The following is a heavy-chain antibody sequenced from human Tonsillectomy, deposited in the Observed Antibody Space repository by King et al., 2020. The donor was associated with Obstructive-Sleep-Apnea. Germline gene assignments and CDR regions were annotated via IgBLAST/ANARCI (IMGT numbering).Heavy chain of an antibody. CDR1: GFNVSSNY. Sequence: VQLVESGGGLVQPEGSVRLSCAASGFNVSSNYMSWVRQAPGKGLEWVSVIYSGGTTYYADSVKGRFTISRDYSKNTLHLQMNSLRAEDTSLDYCARAPFIWTDYDQSWYFDLWGRGTQVTVSS. CDR2: IYSGGTT. D-gene: IGHD3/OR15-3a*01. CDR3: ARAPFIWTDYDQSWYFDL. V-gene: IGHV3-66*01. J-gene: IGHJ2*01.